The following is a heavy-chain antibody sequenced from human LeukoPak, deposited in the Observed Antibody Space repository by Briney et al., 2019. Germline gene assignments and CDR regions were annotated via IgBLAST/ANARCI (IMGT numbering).Heavy chain of an antibody. D-gene: IGHD2-21*02. Sequence: GGSLRLSCAGSGYTFSSYAVHWVRQAPGKGLAWVAVISYDGRNKYYADTVKGRFTISRDISKSMLYLQMNSLRGDDTGVYYCATGDCGGDCYSSYFDYWGQGTLVTVSS. J-gene: IGHJ4*02. CDR1: GYTFSSYA. CDR3: ATGDCGGDCYSSYFDY. V-gene: IGHV3-30*04. CDR2: ISYDGRNK.